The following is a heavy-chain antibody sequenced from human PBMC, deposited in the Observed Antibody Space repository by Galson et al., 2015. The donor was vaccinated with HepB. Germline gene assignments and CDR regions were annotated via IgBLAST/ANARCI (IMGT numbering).Heavy chain of an antibody. J-gene: IGHJ1*01. V-gene: IGHV3-66*01. D-gene: IGHD4-17*01. CDR1: GITVRGNY. CDR3: VKDRGYVYGDYDGYFQS. Sequence: SLRLSCAVSGITVRGNYMTWVRQAPGKGLEWVSLIYSGGNTYYADSVKGRFTISRDSAKNTMYLQMDSLRVEDTAIYYCVKDRGYVYGDYDGYFQSWGQGALVTVSS. CDR2: IYSGGNT.